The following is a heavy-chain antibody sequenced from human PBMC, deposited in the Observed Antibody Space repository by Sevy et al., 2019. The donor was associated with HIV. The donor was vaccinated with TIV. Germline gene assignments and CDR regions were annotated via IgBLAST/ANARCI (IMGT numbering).Heavy chain of an antibody. D-gene: IGHD3-10*01. J-gene: IGHJ5*02. Sequence: GGSLRLSCAASGFTFSNFAMSWVRQAPGKGLEWVSDISGTGDITYYADSVKGRFTISRDNSKNTLYLQMNSLGVGDTAIYYCARNRLPWFGDFLNWFDPWGQGTLVTVSS. CDR3: ARNRLPWFGDFLNWFDP. V-gene: IGHV3-23*01. CDR1: GFTFSNFA. CDR2: ISGTGDIT.